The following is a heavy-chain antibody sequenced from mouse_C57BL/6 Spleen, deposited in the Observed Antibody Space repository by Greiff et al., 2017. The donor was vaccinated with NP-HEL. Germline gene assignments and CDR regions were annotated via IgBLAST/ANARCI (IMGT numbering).Heavy chain of an antibody. CDR3: ARSPLYYGSSYPDY. CDR2: IDPSDSYT. J-gene: IGHJ2*01. D-gene: IGHD1-1*01. CDR1: GYTFTSYW. Sequence: VQLQQPGAELVKPGASVKLSCKASGYTFTSYWMQWVKQRPGQGLEWIGEIDPSDSYTNYNQKFKGKATFTVDTSSSTAYMQLSSLTSEDSAVYYCARSPLYYGSSYPDYWGQGTTLTVSS. V-gene: IGHV1-50*01.